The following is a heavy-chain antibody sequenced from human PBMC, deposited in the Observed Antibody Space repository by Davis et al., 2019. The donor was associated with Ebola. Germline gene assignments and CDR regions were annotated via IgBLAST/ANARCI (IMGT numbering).Heavy chain of an antibody. D-gene: IGHD6-13*01. CDR2: IWYDGSNK. CDR3: ARDNSSSWYPTFDY. Sequence: GGSLRLSCAASGFTFSSYAMSWVRQAPGKGLEWVAVIWYDGSNKYYADSVKGRFTISRDNSKNTLYLQMNSLRAEDTAVYYCARDNSSSWYPTFDYWGQGTLVTVSS. V-gene: IGHV3-33*08. CDR1: GFTFSSYA. J-gene: IGHJ4*02.